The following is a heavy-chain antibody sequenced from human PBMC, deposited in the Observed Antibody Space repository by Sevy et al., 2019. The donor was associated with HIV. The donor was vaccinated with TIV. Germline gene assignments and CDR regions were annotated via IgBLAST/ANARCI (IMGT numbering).Heavy chain of an antibody. CDR1: GFTFSRYT. D-gene: IGHD1-26*01. J-gene: IGHJ4*02. V-gene: IGHV3-21*06. Sequence: GGSLRLSCAASGFTFSRYTMNWVRQAPGNGLEWVSSISGSSNYIYYAESLKGRFIVSRDNAKNTLFLQMNSLRADDTAVYYCATGPPDGSYDYFDYWGQGTLVTVSS. CDR3: ATGPPDGSYDYFDY. CDR2: ISGSSNYI.